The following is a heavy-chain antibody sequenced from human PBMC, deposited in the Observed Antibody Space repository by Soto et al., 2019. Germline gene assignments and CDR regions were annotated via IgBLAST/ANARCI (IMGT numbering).Heavy chain of an antibody. V-gene: IGHV4-34*01. Sequence: SETLSLTCAVYGGSFSGYYWSWIRQPPGKGLEWIGEINHSGSTNYNPSLKSRVTISVDTSKNQFSLKLSSVTAADTAVYYCARGLGQLLPNWFDPWGQGTLVT. J-gene: IGHJ5*02. CDR1: GGSFSGYY. CDR3: ARGLGQLLPNWFDP. CDR2: INHSGST. D-gene: IGHD2-15*01.